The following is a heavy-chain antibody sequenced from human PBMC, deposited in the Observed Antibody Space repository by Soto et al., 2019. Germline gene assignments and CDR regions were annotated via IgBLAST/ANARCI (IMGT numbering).Heavy chain of an antibody. D-gene: IGHD6-19*01. CDR1: GDSVSSPYY. CDR2: GFHTGTT. Sequence: QVQLQESGPGLVKPSGTLSLTCAVSGDSVSSPYYWCWVRQPPGKGLEWIVEGFHTGTTSYNPSLRSRVTIAMDKSINQFSLDLSSVTAADTAVYYFSRSAGWYAVHSWGPGTLVIVSS. J-gene: IGHJ4*02. V-gene: IGHV4-4*02. CDR3: SRSAGWYAVHS.